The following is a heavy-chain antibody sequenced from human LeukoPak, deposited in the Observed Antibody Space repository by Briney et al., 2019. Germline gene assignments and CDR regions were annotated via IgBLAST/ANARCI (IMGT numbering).Heavy chain of an antibody. CDR2: IYHSGST. Sequence: SETLSLTCAVSGGSISSSNWWSWVRQPPGKGLEWIGEIYHSGSTNYNPSLKSRVTISVDKSKNQFSLKLSSVTAADTAVYYCAREMGYCSGGSCYSPFDYXXXGTLVTVSS. V-gene: IGHV4-4*02. D-gene: IGHD2-15*01. J-gene: IGHJ4*01. CDR3: AREMGYCSGGSCYSPFDY. CDR1: GGSISSSNW.